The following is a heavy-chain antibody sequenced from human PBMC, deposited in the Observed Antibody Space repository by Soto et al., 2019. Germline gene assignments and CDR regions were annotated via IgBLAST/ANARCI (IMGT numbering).Heavy chain of an antibody. Sequence: ASVKVSCKVSGYTLTELSMYWVRQAPGKVLEWMGGFDPEDGETIYAQKFQGRVTMTEDTSTDTAYMELSSLRSDDTAVYYCATGYSSGRWGMDVWGQGTTVTVSS. V-gene: IGHV1-24*01. CDR1: GYTLTELS. CDR3: ATGYSSGRWGMDV. J-gene: IGHJ6*02. D-gene: IGHD6-19*01. CDR2: FDPEDGET.